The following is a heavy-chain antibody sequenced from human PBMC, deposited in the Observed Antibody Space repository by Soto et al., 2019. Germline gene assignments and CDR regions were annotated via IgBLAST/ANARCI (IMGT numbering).Heavy chain of an antibody. J-gene: IGHJ4*02. CDR1: GFTFSSYG. Sequence: GGSLRLSCAASGFTFSSYGMHWVRQAPGKGLEWVAVISYDGSNKYYADSVKGRFTISRDNSKNTLYLQMNSLRAEDTAVYYCAKDREYSGYDPNFDYWGQGTLVTVSP. CDR3: AKDREYSGYDPNFDY. CDR2: ISYDGSNK. D-gene: IGHD5-12*01. V-gene: IGHV3-30*18.